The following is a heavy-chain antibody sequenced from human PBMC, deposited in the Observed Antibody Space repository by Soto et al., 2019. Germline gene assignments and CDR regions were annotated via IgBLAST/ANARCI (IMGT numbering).Heavy chain of an antibody. J-gene: IGHJ1*01. CDR3: AREENCRGGTCYSEYFHH. Sequence: GASVKVSCKTSGYIFTAYSMHWVRQAPGQGLEWMGVVNPSGGSAHYAQSFEGRVTLTRDTSTSTFYMELRSLRSEDTAVYYCAREENCRGGTCYSEYFHHWGQGTLVTVSS. CDR2: VNPSGGSA. CDR1: GYIFTAYS. D-gene: IGHD2-15*01. V-gene: IGHV1-46*01.